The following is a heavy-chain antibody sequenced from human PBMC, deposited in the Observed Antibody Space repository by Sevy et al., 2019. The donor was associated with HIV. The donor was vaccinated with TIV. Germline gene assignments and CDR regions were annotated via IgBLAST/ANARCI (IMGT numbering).Heavy chain of an antibody. V-gene: IGHV3-30-3*01. CDR3: ARVGGYQLLYPSYYGMDV. CDR2: ISYDGSNK. D-gene: IGHD2-2*02. CDR1: GFTFSSYA. J-gene: IGHJ6*02. Sequence: GGSLRLSCAASGFTFSSYAMHWVRQAPGKGLEWVAVISYDGSNKYYADSVKGRFTISRDNSKNTLYLQMNSLRAEDTAVYYCARVGGYQLLYPSYYGMDVWGQGTTVTVSS.